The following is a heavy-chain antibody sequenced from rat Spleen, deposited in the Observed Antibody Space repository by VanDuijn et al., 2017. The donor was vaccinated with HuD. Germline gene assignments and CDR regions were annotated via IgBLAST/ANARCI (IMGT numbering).Heavy chain of an antibody. Sequence: EVQLVESGGGLVQPGRSLKLSCAASGFTFSNYGMAWVRQAPTKGLEWVAAISYDGSSTYYRDSVKGRFTISRDNAKSTLYLQMDSLRSEDTATYYCVRHGLPGYGVMDAWGQGVMVTVSS. CDR1: GFTFSNYG. CDR2: ISYDGSST. D-gene: IGHD1-4*01. CDR3: VRHGLPGYGVMDA. V-gene: IGHV5-29*01. J-gene: IGHJ2*01.